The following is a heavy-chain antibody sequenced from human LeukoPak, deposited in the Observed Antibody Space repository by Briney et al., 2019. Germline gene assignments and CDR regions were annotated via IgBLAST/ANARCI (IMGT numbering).Heavy chain of an antibody. CDR1: GGSFSGYY. V-gene: IGHV4-34*01. CDR3: ARVYIASPGQFDP. D-gene: IGHD6-13*01. CDR2: INHSGST. J-gene: IGHJ5*02. Sequence: SETLSLTCAVYGGSFSGYYWSLIRQPPGKGLEWIGEINHSGSTNYNPSLKSRVTISVDTSKNQFSLKLSSVTAADTAVYYCARVYIASPGQFDPWGQGTLVTVSS.